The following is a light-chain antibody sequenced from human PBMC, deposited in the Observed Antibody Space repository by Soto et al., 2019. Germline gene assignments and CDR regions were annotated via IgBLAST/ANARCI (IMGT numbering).Light chain of an antibody. CDR2: DAS. V-gene: IGKV3-11*01. CDR1: QSVSSY. Sequence: EIVLTQSPATLSLSPGERATLSCRASQSVSSYLAWYQQKLGQAPRLLIDDASNRATGIPARFSGSGSGTDFTLTISSLEPEDFAVYYCQQRSNWPITFGQGTRLEI. CDR3: QQRSNWPIT. J-gene: IGKJ5*01.